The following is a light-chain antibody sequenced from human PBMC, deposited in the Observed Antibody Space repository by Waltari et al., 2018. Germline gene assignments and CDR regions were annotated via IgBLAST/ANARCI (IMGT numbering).Light chain of an antibody. Sequence: DIQMTQSPSTLSASVGDRVTITCRASQSISSWLAWYQQKPGKAPKLLIYKASSLESGVPSRFSGSGSGTEFTLTISRLEPEDFAVYFCQQYDTSPATFGQGTKLEI. CDR3: QQYDTSPAT. CDR2: KAS. CDR1: QSISSW. V-gene: IGKV1-5*03. J-gene: IGKJ2*01.